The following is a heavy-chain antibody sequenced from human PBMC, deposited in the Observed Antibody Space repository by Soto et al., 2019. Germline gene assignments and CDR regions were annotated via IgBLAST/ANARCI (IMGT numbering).Heavy chain of an antibody. V-gene: IGHV3-48*02. CDR1: GFTFNIYS. CDR2: ITSDTATI. D-gene: IGHD6-19*01. CDR3: ARSVAGHFDY. J-gene: IGHJ4*02. Sequence: GGSLRLSCAASGFTFNIYSMNWVRQAPGKGLEWVSYITSDTATIHYADSVRGRFTVSRDNAGYSLFLQMNSVRDEDTAVYYCARSVAGHFDYWGQGALVTVSS.